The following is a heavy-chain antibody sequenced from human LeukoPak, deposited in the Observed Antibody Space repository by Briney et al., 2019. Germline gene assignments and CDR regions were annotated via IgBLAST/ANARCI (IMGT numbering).Heavy chain of an antibody. D-gene: IGHD6-19*01. J-gene: IGHJ4*02. CDR1: GFTFSSYG. CDR3: AKVMGSSGWSSY. CDR2: IRYDGSNK. Sequence: GGSLRLSCAASGFTFSSYGMHWVRQAPGKGLEWVAFIRYDGSNKYYADSVKVRFTISRDNSKNTLYLQMNSLRAEDTAVYYCAKVMGSSGWSSYWGQGTLVTVSS. V-gene: IGHV3-30*02.